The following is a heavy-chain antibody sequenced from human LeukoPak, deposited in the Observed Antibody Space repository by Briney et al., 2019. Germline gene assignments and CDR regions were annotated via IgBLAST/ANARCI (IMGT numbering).Heavy chain of an antibody. CDR3: ARGRGIVVAGRYFDL. J-gene: IGHJ2*01. CDR1: GFTFSSYA. Sequence: GSLRLSCAASGFTFSSYAMSWVRQAPGKGLEWIGEINHSGSTNYNPSLKSRVTISVDTSKNQFSLKLSSVTAADTAVYYCARGRGIVVAGRYFDLWGRGTLVTVSS. D-gene: IGHD2-15*01. V-gene: IGHV4-34*01. CDR2: INHSGST.